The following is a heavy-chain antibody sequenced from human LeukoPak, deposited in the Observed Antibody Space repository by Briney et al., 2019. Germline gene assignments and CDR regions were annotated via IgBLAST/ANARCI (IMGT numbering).Heavy chain of an antibody. Sequence: GGSLRLSCAASGFTFSSYWMSWVRQAPGKGLEWVANIKQDGSEKYYVDSVKGRFTISRDNAKNSLYLQMNSLRAEDTAVYYCARDGGGGDCYPSRCYFDYWGQGTLVTVSS. CDR1: GFTFSSYW. J-gene: IGHJ4*02. CDR3: ARDGGGGDCYPSRCYFDY. CDR2: IKQDGSEK. D-gene: IGHD2-21*02. V-gene: IGHV3-7*01.